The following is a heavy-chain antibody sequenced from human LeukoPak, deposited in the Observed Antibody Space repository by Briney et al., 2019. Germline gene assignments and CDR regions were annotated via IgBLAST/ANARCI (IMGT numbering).Heavy chain of an antibody. CDR1: GFTFSSYA. D-gene: IGHD6-6*01. J-gene: IGHJ3*02. Sequence: GGSLRLSCAASGFTFSSYAMSWVRRAPGKGLEWVSAISGSGGSTYYADSVKGRFTISRDNAKNSLYLQMNSLRAEDTAVYYCARDRRIAALPLGAFDIWGQGTMVTVSS. CDR3: ARDRRIAALPLGAFDI. CDR2: ISGSGGST. V-gene: IGHV3-23*01.